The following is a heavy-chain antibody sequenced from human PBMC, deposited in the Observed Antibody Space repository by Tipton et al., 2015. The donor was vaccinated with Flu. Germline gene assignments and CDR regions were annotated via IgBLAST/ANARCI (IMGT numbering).Heavy chain of an antibody. CDR1: RGSISGYY. V-gene: IGHV4-59*01. D-gene: IGHD3-22*01. J-gene: IGHJ5*02. CDR2: VYYRGKT. CDR3: ARVSGSYNNWFDP. Sequence: TLSLTCTVSRGSISGYYWTWIRQPPGKGLEWIGYVYYRGKTNYNPALESRVTISVGTSKNQFSLKLNSVTAADTAVYYCARVSGSYNNWFDPWGQGTLVTVSS.